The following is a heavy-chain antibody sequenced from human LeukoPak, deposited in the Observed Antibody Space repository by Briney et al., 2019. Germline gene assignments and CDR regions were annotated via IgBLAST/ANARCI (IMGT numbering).Heavy chain of an antibody. CDR2: IYIDGTST. Sequence: GGSLRLSCAGSGFTFSSYWMHWVRQAPGKGLVWVSRIYIDGTSTTYADSVKGRFTISRDNAKNTLYLQMNSLRAEDTAVYYCARGGYGGNSLDYWGQGALITDSS. CDR3: ARGGYGGNSLDY. J-gene: IGHJ4*02. V-gene: IGHV3-74*01. CDR1: GFTFSSYW. D-gene: IGHD4-23*01.